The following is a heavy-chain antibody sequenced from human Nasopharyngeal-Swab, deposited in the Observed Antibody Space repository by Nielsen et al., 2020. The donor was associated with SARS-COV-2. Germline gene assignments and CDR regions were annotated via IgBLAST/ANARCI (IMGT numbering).Heavy chain of an antibody. J-gene: IGHJ4*02. CDR2: ISSSGSTI. CDR1: GFTFSIYE. Sequence: GESLKISCAASGFTFSIYEMNWVRQAPGKGLEWVSYISSSGSTIYYADSVKGRFTISRDNAKNSLYLQMNSLRAEDTAVYYCARVGLHYYDSSGPFDYWGQGTLVTVSS. V-gene: IGHV3-48*03. CDR3: ARVGLHYYDSSGPFDY. D-gene: IGHD3-22*01.